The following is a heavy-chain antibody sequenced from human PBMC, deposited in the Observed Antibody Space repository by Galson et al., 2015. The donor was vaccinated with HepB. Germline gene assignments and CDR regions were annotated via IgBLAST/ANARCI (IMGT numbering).Heavy chain of an antibody. J-gene: IGHJ4*02. CDR3: ARGGRIAVARVSY. CDR1: GFTFSSYG. Sequence: SLRLSCAASGFTFSSYGMHWVRQAPGKGLEWVAVIWYDGSNKYYADSVKGRFTISRDNSKNTLYLQMNSLRAEDTAVYYCARGGRIAVARVSYWGQGTLVTVSS. D-gene: IGHD6-19*01. CDR2: IWYDGSNK. V-gene: IGHV3-33*01.